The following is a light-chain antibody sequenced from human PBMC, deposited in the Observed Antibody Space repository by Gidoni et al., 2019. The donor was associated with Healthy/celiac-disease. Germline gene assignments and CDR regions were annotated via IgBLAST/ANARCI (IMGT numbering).Light chain of an antibody. CDR3: QSYDSSLSGSVV. CDR1: SSNIGAGYD. J-gene: IGLJ2*01. Sequence: QSVLTQPPSVSDAPVQRVTISCTGSSSNIGAGYDVHWYQQLPGTAPKLLIYGNSNRPSGVPDRFSGSKSGTSASLAITGLQAEDEAEYYCQSYDSSLSGSVVFGGGTKLTVL. V-gene: IGLV1-40*01. CDR2: GNS.